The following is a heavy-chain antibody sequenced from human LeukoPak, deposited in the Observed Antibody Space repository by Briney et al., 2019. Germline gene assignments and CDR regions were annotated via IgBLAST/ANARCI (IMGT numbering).Heavy chain of an antibody. J-gene: IGHJ6*03. CDR3: ASLAWSGYYTASSYYYYYMDV. Sequence: SETLSLTCTVSGGSISSHYWSWIRQPPGKGLEWIRYIYYSGSTNYNPSLKSRVTISVDTSKNQFSLKLSSVTAADTAVYYCASLAWSGYYTASSYYYYYMDVWGKGTTVTVSS. CDR2: IYYSGST. CDR1: GGSISSHY. D-gene: IGHD3-3*01. V-gene: IGHV4-59*11.